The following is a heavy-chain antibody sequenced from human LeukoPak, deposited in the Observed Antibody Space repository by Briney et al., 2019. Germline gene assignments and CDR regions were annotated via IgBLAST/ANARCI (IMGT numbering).Heavy chain of an antibody. CDR2: ISRGGGST. Sequence: GGSLRLSCAASGFTFTSYAMSWVRQAPGKGLEWVSAISRGGGSTYYADSVKGRFTISRDNSKNTLYLQMNSLRAADTAVYYCAKLSGYCSSTSCYTGPYDAFDIWGQGTMVTVSS. CDR1: GFTFTSYA. J-gene: IGHJ3*02. CDR3: AKLSGYCSSTSCYTGPYDAFDI. D-gene: IGHD2-2*02. V-gene: IGHV3-23*01.